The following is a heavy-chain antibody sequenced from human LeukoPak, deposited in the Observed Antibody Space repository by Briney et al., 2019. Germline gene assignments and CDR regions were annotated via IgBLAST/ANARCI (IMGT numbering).Heavy chain of an antibody. J-gene: IGHJ4*02. CDR1: GFTFSSYS. V-gene: IGHV3-21*01. CDR2: ISSSSSYI. CDR3: ARGEYGIAAAGNDY. D-gene: IGHD6-13*01. Sequence: GGSLRLSCAASGFTFSSYSMNWVRQAPGKGLEWVSSISSSSSYIYYADSVKGRFTISRDNAENSLYLQMNSLRAEDTAVYYCARGEYGIAAAGNDYWGQGTLVTVSS.